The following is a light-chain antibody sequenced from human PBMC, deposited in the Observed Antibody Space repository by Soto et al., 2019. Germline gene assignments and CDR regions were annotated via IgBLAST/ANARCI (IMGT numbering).Light chain of an antibody. V-gene: IGKV3-20*01. CDR3: QKYGSSPSIT. J-gene: IGKJ5*01. CDR1: QSVSSSY. CDR2: GAS. Sequence: EIVLTQSPGTLSLSPGERATLSCRASQSVSSSYLAWYQQKPGQAPRLLIYGASSRATGTPDRFSGSGSGTDFTLTISRLEPEDFAVYYCQKYGSSPSITFGQGTRLEIK.